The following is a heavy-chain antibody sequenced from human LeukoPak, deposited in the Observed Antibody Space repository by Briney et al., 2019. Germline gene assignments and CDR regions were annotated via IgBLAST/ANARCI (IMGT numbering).Heavy chain of an antibody. V-gene: IGHV3-23*01. Sequence: GGSLRLSCAASGFTFSSYAMSWVRQAPGKGLEWVSSIFPSGGEIHYADSVRGRFTISRDNSKSTLSLQMNSLRAEDTAVYYCAKDLSRRGYYFDYWGQGTLVTVSS. CDR2: IFPSGGEI. J-gene: IGHJ4*02. CDR3: AKDLSRRGYYFDY. CDR1: GFTFSSYA.